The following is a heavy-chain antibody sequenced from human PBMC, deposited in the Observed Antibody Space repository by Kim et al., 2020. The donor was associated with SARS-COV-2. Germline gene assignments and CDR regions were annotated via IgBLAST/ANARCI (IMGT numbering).Heavy chain of an antibody. D-gene: IGHD4-17*01. CDR3: ARHFLMRDYGDYVPFFDY. CDR2: IYYSGST. J-gene: IGHJ4*02. V-gene: IGHV4-39*01. CDR1: GGSISSSSYY. Sequence: SETLSLTCTVSGGSISSSSYYWGWIRQPPGKGLEWIGSIYYSGSTYYNPSLKSRVTISVDTSKNQFSLKLSSVTAADTAVYYCARHFLMRDYGDYVPFFDYWGQGTLVTVSS.